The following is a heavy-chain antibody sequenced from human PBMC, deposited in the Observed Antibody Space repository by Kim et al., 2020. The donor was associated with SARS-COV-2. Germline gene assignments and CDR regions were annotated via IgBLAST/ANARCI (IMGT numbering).Heavy chain of an antibody. Sequence: NYNPSLKSRVPISVDTSKNQFSLKLSSVTAADTAVYYCARIRYFDWLFDYWGQGTLVTVSS. J-gene: IGHJ4*02. D-gene: IGHD3-9*01. V-gene: IGHV4-59*01. CDR3: ARIRYFDWLFDY.